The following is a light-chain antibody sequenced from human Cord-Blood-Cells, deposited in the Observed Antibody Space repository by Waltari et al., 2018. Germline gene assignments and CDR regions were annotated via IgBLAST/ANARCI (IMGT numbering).Light chain of an antibody. CDR1: QSVLYSSNNKNY. J-gene: IGKJ4*01. CDR2: WAS. V-gene: IGKV4-1*01. CDR3: QQYYSTPLT. Sequence: DIVMTQSPDSLAVSLGERATINCKSSQSVLYSSNNKNYLAWYQQKPEQSPKLLIYWASTRESGVPDRFSGSGSGTDFTLTISSLQAEDVAVYYCQQYYSTPLTFGGGTKGEIK.